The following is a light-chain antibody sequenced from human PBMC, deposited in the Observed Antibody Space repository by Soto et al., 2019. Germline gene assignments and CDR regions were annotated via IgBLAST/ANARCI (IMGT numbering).Light chain of an antibody. V-gene: IGLV2-8*01. J-gene: IGLJ3*02. CDR3: AAWDDRLKRVL. CDR1: SSDVGGYNY. CDR2: EVS. Sequence: QSALTQPPSASGSPGQSVTISCTGTSSDVGGYNYVSWYQQHPGKAPKLMIYEVSKRPSGVPDRFSGSKSGTSASLAISGLQSEDEGDYYCAAWDDRLKRVLFGGGTKVTVL.